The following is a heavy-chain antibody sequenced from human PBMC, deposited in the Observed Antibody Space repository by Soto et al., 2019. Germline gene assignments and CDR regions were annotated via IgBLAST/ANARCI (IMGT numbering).Heavy chain of an antibody. V-gene: IGHV4-39*01. Sequence: SATLSLTCTFSGDSLSSGRNYWAWIRPAPGKGPEWIGSVSHSGSTYYNPSLKSRVTISVDTFKNQFSLKLTTVTAADSAVYYCARHILAVATNYNFYYGMDVWGRGTTVTVSS. CDR3: ARHILAVATNYNFYYGMDV. D-gene: IGHD5-12*01. CDR2: VSHSGST. CDR1: GDSLSSGRNY. J-gene: IGHJ6*02.